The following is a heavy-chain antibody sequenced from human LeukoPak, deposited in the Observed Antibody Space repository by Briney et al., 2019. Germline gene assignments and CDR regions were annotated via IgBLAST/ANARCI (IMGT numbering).Heavy chain of an antibody. Sequence: SVKVSCKASGGTFSSYAISWVRQAPGQGLEWMGGIIPIFGTANYAQKFPGRVTITTVESTSTAYMELSSLRSEDTAVYYCARDEYYNDSSGYDHWGQGTLVTVSS. CDR2: IIPIFGTA. CDR3: ARDEYYNDSSGYDH. J-gene: IGHJ4*02. D-gene: IGHD3-22*01. CDR1: GGTFSSYA. V-gene: IGHV1-69*05.